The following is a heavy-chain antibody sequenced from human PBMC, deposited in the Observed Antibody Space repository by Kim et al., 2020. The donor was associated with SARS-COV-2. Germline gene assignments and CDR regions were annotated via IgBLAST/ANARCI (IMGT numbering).Heavy chain of an antibody. CDR3: ARDEVATTHYYGMDV. Sequence: GGSLRLSCAASGFTFSSYEMNWVRQAPGKGLEWVSYISSSGSSTYYADSVKGRFTISRDNAKNSVYLQMNSLRAEDTAVYYCARDEVATTHYYGMDVWGQGTTVSVSS. CDR1: GFTFSSYE. CDR2: ISSSGSST. V-gene: IGHV3-48*03. J-gene: IGHJ6*02. D-gene: IGHD5-12*01.